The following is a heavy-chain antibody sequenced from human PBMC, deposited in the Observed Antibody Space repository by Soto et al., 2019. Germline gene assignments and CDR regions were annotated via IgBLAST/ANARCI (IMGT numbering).Heavy chain of an antibody. D-gene: IGHD3-22*01. Sequence: SETLSLTCAVYGGSFSGYYWSWIRQPPGKGLEWIGEINHSGSTNYNPSLRSRVTISVDTSKNQFSLKLRSMTAADTAVFYCAGLYPYESSGYHLNYWGQGALVTVSS. J-gene: IGHJ4*02. V-gene: IGHV4-34*01. CDR2: INHSGST. CDR3: AGLYPYESSGYHLNY. CDR1: GGSFSGYY.